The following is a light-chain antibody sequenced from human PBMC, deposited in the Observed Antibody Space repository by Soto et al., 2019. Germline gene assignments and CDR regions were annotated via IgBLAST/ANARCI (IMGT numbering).Light chain of an antibody. J-gene: IGKJ4*01. V-gene: IGKV3-11*01. CDR2: DAS. Sequence: EIVLTQSPATLSLSPGERATLSCRASQNVNSYLAWYQQKPGQAPRLLIYDASNRATGIPARFSGSGSGTDFTLTISSLEPEDFAVYYCQQRSNWPSCGGWTKVEIK. CDR1: QNVNSY. CDR3: QQRSNWPS.